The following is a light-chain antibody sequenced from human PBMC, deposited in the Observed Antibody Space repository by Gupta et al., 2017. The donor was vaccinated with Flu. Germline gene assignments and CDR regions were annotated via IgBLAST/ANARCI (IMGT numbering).Light chain of an antibody. CDR1: SSNIGSYY. Sequence: QSVLTQPPSASGTPGQRVTISCSGSSSNIGSYYVYWYQQLPGTAPKLLIYRDYQRPSGVPDRFSASKSGTSASLAISGLRSEDEADYYCTAWDDSLSGQVVFGGGTKLTVL. J-gene: IGLJ2*01. CDR2: RDY. CDR3: TAWDDSLSGQVV. V-gene: IGLV1-47*01.